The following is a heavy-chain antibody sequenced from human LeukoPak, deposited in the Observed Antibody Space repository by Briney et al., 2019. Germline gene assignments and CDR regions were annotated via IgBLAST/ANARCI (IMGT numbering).Heavy chain of an antibody. D-gene: IGHD5-24*01. Sequence: PGGSLRLSCAASGFTFSEYAMNWVRQAPGKGLEWVSHITGGGERTYFADSVKGRFTMSRDNSKNTLYLQMNSLRAEDTAVYYCAKGRREMATTFDYWGQGTLVTVSS. V-gene: IGHV3-23*01. CDR2: ITGGGERT. CDR1: GFTFSEYA. J-gene: IGHJ4*02. CDR3: AKGRREMATTFDY.